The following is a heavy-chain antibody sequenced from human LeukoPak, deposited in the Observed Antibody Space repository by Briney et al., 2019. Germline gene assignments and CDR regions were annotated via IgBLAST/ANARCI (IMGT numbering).Heavy chain of an antibody. Sequence: GGSLRLSCAASGFTFSSYAMTWVRQAPGKGLEWVSTISGGGVSTYYADSVKGRFTISRDNSKNTLYLQMNSPRAGDTAVYYCAKEKGYSDPAYYFDYWGQGTLVTVSS. V-gene: IGHV3-23*01. CDR1: GFTFSSYA. CDR3: AKEKGYSDPAYYFDY. CDR2: ISGGGVST. D-gene: IGHD4-17*01. J-gene: IGHJ4*02.